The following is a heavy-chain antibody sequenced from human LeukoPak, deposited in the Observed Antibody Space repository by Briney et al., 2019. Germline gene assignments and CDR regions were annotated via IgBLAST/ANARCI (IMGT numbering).Heavy chain of an antibody. CDR3: TTENLIAAGYYFDY. CDR1: GFTFSNAW. CDR2: IKSKTDGGTT. Sequence: GGSLRLSCAASGFTFSNAWMSWVRQAPGKGPEWVGRIKSKTDGGTTDYAAPVKGRFTISRDDSKNTLYLQMNSLKTEDTAVYYCTTENLIAAGYYFDYWGQGTLVTVSS. D-gene: IGHD6-13*01. J-gene: IGHJ4*02. V-gene: IGHV3-15*01.